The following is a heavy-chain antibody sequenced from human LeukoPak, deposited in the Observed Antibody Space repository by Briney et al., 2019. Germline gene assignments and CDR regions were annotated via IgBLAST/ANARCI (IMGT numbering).Heavy chain of an antibody. V-gene: IGHV3-23*01. CDR2: ISGSGGST. CDR1: GFTFSSYA. D-gene: IGHD2-15*01. CDR3: AKDPRKVVAFDP. Sequence: GRSLRLSCAASGFTFSSYAMSWVRQAPGKGLEWVSAISGSGGSTYYADSVKGRFTISRDNSKNTLYLQMNSLRAEDTAVYYCAKDPRKVVAFDPWGQGTLVTVSS. J-gene: IGHJ5*02.